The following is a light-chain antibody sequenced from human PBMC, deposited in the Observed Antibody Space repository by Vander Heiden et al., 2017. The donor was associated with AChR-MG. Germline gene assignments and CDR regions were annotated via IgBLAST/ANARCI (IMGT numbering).Light chain of an antibody. CDR3: QAWDSSTAV. CDR2: KDS. Sequence: SYALTQPPSVSVSPGQTVTITCSGDKLEDKYVCWYQQRPGQSPAVVIYKDSQRPSGIPERFSGSNSGNTATLTISGTQAMDEADYYCQAWDSSTAVFGGGTKLTVL. V-gene: IGLV3-1*01. J-gene: IGLJ2*01. CDR1: KLEDKY.